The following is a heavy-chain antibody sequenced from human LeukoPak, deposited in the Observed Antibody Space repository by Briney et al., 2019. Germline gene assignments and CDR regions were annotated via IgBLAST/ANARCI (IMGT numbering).Heavy chain of an antibody. V-gene: IGHV4-34*01. Sequence: PSETLSLTCAVYGGSFSGHYWGWIRQPPGEGLEWIGEINLSGRPNYHPSLKSRVTISGDTSKKQFSLNLTSVTAADTAVYYCAGGRLGFSYGYWGQGALVTVSS. CDR1: GGSFSGHY. CDR2: INLSGRP. J-gene: IGHJ4*02. D-gene: IGHD5-18*01. CDR3: AGGRLGFSYGY.